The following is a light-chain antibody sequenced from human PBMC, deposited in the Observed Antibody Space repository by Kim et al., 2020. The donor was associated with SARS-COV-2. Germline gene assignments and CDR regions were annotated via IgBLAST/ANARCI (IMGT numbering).Light chain of an antibody. CDR2: DVS. Sequence: QSALTQPASVSGSPGQSITISCTGTSSDVGGYNYVSWYQQHPGKAPKLMIYDVSKRPSGVSNRFSGSKSGNTVSLTISGLQAEDEADYYCSSYTSSSSVVFGGGTQLTVL. V-gene: IGLV2-14*01. CDR3: SSYTSSSSVV. CDR1: SSDVGGYNY. J-gene: IGLJ2*01.